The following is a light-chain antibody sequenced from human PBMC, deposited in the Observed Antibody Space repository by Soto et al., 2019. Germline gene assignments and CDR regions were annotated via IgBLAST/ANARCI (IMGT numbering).Light chain of an antibody. CDR2: DAS. V-gene: IGKV3-11*01. CDR3: QQYGRSPFT. J-gene: IGKJ3*01. Sequence: IVLTQSPATLSLSPGERATLSCRASQTVSRYLAWYQQKPGQAPRLLIYDASKRATGIPARFSGSGFGTDFTLTISSLEPEDFAVYYCQQYGRSPFTFGPGTKVDIK. CDR1: QTVSRY.